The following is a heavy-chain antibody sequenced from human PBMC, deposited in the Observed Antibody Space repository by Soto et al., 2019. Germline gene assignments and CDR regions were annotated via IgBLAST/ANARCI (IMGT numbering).Heavy chain of an antibody. V-gene: IGHV3-33*01. CDR1: GFTFSNYG. CDR2: IWYDGSNK. CDR3: AAGEPLNY. D-gene: IGHD3-10*01. Sequence: QMQLVESGGGVVQPGRSVRLSCAASGFTFSNYGMHWVRQAPGKGLEWVAIIWYDGSNKYYADSVKGRFTISRDNSKNTVYLQMNSLRAEDTAMYFCAAGEPLNYRGQGTLVTVAS. J-gene: IGHJ4*02.